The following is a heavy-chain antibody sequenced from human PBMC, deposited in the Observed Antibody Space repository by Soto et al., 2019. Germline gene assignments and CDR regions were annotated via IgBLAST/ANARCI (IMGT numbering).Heavy chain of an antibody. J-gene: IGHJ4*02. D-gene: IGHD3-22*01. CDR3: GRIDGSGYYLHN. Sequence: QVQLQEAGLGLVKPSQTLSLTCTVSGDSISGGDYYWGWIRQPPGKGLEWIGYIFYSGSTYYNPSLKSRVTISVDTSKNQFSLRLTSVTAADTAVYYCGRIDGSGYYLHNWGQGTLVTVSS. V-gene: IGHV4-30-4*01. CDR1: GDSISGGDYY. CDR2: IFYSGST.